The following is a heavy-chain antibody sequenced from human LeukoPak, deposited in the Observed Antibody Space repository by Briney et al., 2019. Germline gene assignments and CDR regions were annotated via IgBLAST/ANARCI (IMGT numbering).Heavy chain of an antibody. CDR3: AREITMVRGVIYYYGMDV. V-gene: IGHV3-53*01. CDR1: GFSFSNAW. D-gene: IGHD3-10*01. Sequence: GGSLRLSCAASGFSFSNAWMSWVRQAPGKGLEWVSVIYSGGSTYYADSVKGRFTISRDNSKNTLYLQMNSLRAEDTAVYYCAREITMVRGVIYYYGMDVWGQGTTVTVSS. J-gene: IGHJ6*02. CDR2: IYSGGST.